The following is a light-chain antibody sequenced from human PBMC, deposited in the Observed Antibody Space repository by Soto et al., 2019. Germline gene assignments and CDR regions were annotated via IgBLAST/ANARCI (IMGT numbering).Light chain of an antibody. CDR3: QQYNTSPWT. Sequence: DIQMTQSPSTLSASVGDRVTITCRASQSISDWLAWYQQKPGKAPKLIIYKASTLESGVPSRFSGSGSGTEFTLTISSLQPDDFAIYSCQQYNTSPWTFDQGTKVEIK. V-gene: IGKV1-5*03. CDR2: KAS. CDR1: QSISDW. J-gene: IGKJ2*02.